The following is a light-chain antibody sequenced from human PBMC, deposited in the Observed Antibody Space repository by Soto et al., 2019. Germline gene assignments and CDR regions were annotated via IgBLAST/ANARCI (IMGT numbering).Light chain of an antibody. Sequence: QSVLTQPASVSGSPGQSITISCTGTSSDVGSYDLVSWYQQHPGKAPKLMIYEVSERPSGVSNRFSGSMSGNTASLTISGLQAEDEADYYCCSYAGGTTPYVFGTGTKVTVL. CDR2: EVS. CDR3: CSYAGGTTPYV. J-gene: IGLJ1*01. V-gene: IGLV2-23*02. CDR1: SSDVGSYDL.